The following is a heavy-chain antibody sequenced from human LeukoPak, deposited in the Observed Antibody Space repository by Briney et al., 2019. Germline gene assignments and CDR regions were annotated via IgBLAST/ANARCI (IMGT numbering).Heavy chain of an antibody. CDR2: TYYRSKWYN. D-gene: IGHD6-19*01. J-gene: IGHJ6*02. V-gene: IGHV6-1*01. Sequence: SQTLSLTCAISGDSVSSNSAAWNWIRQSPSRGLEWLGRTYYRSKWYNDYAVSVKSRITINPDTSKNQFSLQLNSVTPEDTAVYYCARVPRAYSSGPLLYYYYGMDVWGQGTTVTVSS. CDR3: ARVPRAYSSGPLLYYYYGMDV. CDR1: GDSVSSNSAA.